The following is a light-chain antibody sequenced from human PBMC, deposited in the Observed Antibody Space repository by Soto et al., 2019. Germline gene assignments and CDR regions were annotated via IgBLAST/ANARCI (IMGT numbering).Light chain of an antibody. Sequence: EIVLTQSPATLSLSPGERVTLSCRASQSVSSYLAWYQQKPGQAPRLLISDAYKRATGIPARFSGSGSGTDFTLTITSLEPEDFAVYYCQQRSNWPLTFGGGTKVEIK. CDR3: QQRSNWPLT. CDR2: DAY. V-gene: IGKV3-11*01. J-gene: IGKJ4*01. CDR1: QSVSSY.